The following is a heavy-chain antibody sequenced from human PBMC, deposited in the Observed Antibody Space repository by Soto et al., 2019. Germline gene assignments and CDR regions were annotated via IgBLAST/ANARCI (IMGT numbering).Heavy chain of an antibody. CDR3: AKDRYSSGLRFDY. CDR2: ITGSGGST. V-gene: IGHV3-23*01. CDR1: SSCA. D-gene: IGHD6-19*01. J-gene: IGHJ4*02. Sequence: SSCAIIMKRKTPGKGLEWVSAITGSGGSTYYADSVRGRFTISRDNSKNTMYLQMNSLRAEDTAVYYCAKDRYSSGLRFDYWGQGTLVTVSS.